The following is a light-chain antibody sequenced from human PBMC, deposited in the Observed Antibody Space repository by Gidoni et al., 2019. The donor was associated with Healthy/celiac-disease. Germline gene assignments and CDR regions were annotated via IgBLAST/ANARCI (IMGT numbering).Light chain of an antibody. CDR1: SSNIGSNT. CDR3: AAWDDSLNGWV. V-gene: IGLV1-44*01. Sequence: QSVLTQPPSASGTPGPGVTISCSGSSSNIGSNTVNWYQQLPGTAPKLLTYSNNQRPSGVPDRFSGSKSGTSASLAISGLQSEDEADYYCAAWDDSLNGWVFGGGTKLTVL. CDR2: SNN. J-gene: IGLJ3*02.